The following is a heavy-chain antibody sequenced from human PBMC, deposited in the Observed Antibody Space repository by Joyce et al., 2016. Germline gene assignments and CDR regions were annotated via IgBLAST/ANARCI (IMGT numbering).Heavy chain of an antibody. D-gene: IGHD1-1*01. CDR2: ISHDAERQ. CDR3: ARGALADQLLPPADL. J-gene: IGHJ1*01. Sequence: QFQLVESGGRVVQPGRSLRLSCSASGFTFNSFAMHWVRQAPCKWLEWVAVISHDAERQFYGESSKGRFTISRDNYKITLDLQMNSLGVEDTAVYYCARGALADQLLPPADLWGQGTLVTVSS. V-gene: IGHV3-30*03. CDR1: GFTFNSFA.